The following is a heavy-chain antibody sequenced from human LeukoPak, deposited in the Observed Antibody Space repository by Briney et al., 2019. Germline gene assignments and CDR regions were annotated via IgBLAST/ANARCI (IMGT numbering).Heavy chain of an antibody. CDR3: ARDQYGSGDGYYMDL. V-gene: IGHV3-48*03. CDR1: GFTFSSYD. CDR2: ISSSGITI. J-gene: IGHJ6*03. D-gene: IGHD3-10*01. Sequence: GGSLRLSCAASGFTFSSYDMKWARQAPGRGREWVLYISSSGITIFHADSVKGRFTIYRDNAKHSLYLQMNRLRTEDPALYYCARDQYGSGDGYYMDLWGKGTTVTIPS.